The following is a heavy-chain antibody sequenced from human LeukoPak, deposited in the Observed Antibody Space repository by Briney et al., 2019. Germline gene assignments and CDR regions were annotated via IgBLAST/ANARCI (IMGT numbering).Heavy chain of an antibody. Sequence: PGGSLRLSCAASGFTFSSYAMSWVRQAPGKGLEWVSAISGSGGSTYYADSVKGRFTISRDNSKNTLYLQMNSLRAEDTAVYYCARDFHYGSGSYYDAFDIWGQGTMVTVSS. CDR1: GFTFSSYA. V-gene: IGHV3-23*01. CDR2: ISGSGGST. D-gene: IGHD3-10*01. J-gene: IGHJ3*02. CDR3: ARDFHYGSGSYYDAFDI.